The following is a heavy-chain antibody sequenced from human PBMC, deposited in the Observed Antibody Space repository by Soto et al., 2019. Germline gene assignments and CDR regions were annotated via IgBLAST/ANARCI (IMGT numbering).Heavy chain of an antibody. Sequence: PSETLSLTCSISSGSVNIGGYYWNWIRQLPGKGLEWIGNIEYSGSTSYNPSLKSRLTISIDTSKNQFSLTLTSVTVADTAFYYCARDRSGYSGGRARQFDPWGQGTLVTVSS. V-gene: IGHV4-31*03. D-gene: IGHD5-12*01. CDR2: IEYSGST. CDR1: SGSVNIGGYY. CDR3: ARDRSGYSGGRARQFDP. J-gene: IGHJ5*02.